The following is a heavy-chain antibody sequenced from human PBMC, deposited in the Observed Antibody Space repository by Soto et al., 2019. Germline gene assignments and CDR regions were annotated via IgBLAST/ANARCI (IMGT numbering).Heavy chain of an antibody. D-gene: IGHD6-13*01. V-gene: IGHV4-34*01. CDR2: INHSGST. CDR1: GGSFSGYY. Sequence: SETLSLTCAVYGGSFSGYYWNWIRQPPGKGLEWIGEINHSGSTNYNPSLKSRVTISVDTSKNQFSLKLSSVTAADTAVYYCARLYPPLRGSSWLDYWGQGTLVTVSS. J-gene: IGHJ4*02. CDR3: ARLYPPLRGSSWLDY.